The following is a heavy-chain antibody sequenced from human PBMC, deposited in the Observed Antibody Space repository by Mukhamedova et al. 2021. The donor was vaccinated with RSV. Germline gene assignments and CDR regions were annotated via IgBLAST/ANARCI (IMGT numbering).Heavy chain of an antibody. Sequence: YGMHWVRQAPGKGLQWVALIRYDGNNKYYADSVKGRFTVSRDNSKNTLYLQMSSLTVEDTAVYFCAKGQSRTWDPYYMDVWGTGT. CDR1: YG. CDR2: IRYDGNNK. V-gene: IGHV3-30*02. D-gene: IGHD6-13*01. J-gene: IGHJ6*03. CDR3: AKGQSRTWDPYYMDV.